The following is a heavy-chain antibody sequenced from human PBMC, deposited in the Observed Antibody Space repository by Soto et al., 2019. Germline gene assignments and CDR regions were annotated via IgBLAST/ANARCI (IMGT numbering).Heavy chain of an antibody. CDR1: GFTFSSYW. Sequence: EVQLVESRGGLVQPGGSLRLSCAASGFTFSSYWMHWVRQAPGMGLVWVSRINSDGSSTSYADSVKGRFTISRDNAKNTLYLQMNSLRAEDTAVYYCARDRAPQWLAYHDGVAFDIWGQGTMVTVSS. CDR2: INSDGSST. D-gene: IGHD6-19*01. CDR3: ARDRAPQWLAYHDGVAFDI. V-gene: IGHV3-74*01. J-gene: IGHJ3*02.